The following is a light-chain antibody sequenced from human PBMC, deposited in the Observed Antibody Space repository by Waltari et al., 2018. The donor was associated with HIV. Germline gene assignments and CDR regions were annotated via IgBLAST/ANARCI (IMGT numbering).Light chain of an antibody. Sequence: QPVLTQPPSLSAPSGQKVTISCSGSGSNIPNNYVSWYPQFPGAAPKLLIYDNKKGPSGNPDLFSGSKSGTSATLGITAVQAGDEAAYYCATWDSSLNAWVFGGGTRLAVL. CDR3: ATWDSSLNAWV. V-gene: IGLV1-51*01. CDR1: GSNIPNNY. CDR2: DNK. J-gene: IGLJ3*02.